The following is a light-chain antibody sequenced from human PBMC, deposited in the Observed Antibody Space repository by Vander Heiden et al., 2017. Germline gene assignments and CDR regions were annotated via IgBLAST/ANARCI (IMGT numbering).Light chain of an antibody. V-gene: IGKV1-39*01. CDR1: QSISSY. Sequence: DIQMTQSPSSLSASVGDRVTITCRASQSISSYLNWYKQKPGKAPKPLIYAASSLQSGVPSRFSGSGSGTDYTLTISSLQPEDFATYYCQQSNSTPTFGQGTKLEIK. CDR3: QQSNSTPT. CDR2: AAS. J-gene: IGKJ2*01.